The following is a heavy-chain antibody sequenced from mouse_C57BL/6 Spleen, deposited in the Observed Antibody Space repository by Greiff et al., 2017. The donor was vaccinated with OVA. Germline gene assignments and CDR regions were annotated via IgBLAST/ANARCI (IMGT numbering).Heavy chain of an antibody. CDR3: AREGDDYHFDY. D-gene: IGHD2-4*01. CDR1: GFTFSSYA. V-gene: IGHV5-4*01. J-gene: IGHJ2*01. Sequence: EVKLVESGGGLVKPGGSLKLSCAASGFTFSSYAMSWVRQTPEKRLEWVATISDGGSYTYYPDNVKGRITISRDNAKNNLYLQMSHLKSEDTAMYYCAREGDDYHFDYWGQGTTLTVSS. CDR2: ISDGGSYT.